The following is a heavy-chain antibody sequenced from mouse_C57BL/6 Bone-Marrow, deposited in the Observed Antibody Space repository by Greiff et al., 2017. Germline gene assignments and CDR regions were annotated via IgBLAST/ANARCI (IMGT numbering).Heavy chain of an antibody. J-gene: IGHJ3*01. Sequence: QVQLQQSGAELMKPGASVKLSCKATGYTFTGYWIEWVKQRPGHGLEWIGEILPGSGSTNYKEKFKGKATFTADTSSNTAYMQLSSLTTEDAAIYYCARNYYGSRGFAYWGQGTLVTVSA. D-gene: IGHD1-1*01. CDR3: ARNYYGSRGFAY. CDR1: GYTFTGYW. V-gene: IGHV1-9*01. CDR2: ILPGSGST.